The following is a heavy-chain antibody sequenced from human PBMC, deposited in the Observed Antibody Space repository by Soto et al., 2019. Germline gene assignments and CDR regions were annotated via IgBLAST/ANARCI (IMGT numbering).Heavy chain of an antibody. CDR1: GFTFSSYA. J-gene: IGHJ4*02. CDR3: ARDRYYYDSSCYFDY. Sequence: GGSLRLSCAASGFTFSSYAMHWVRQAPGKGLEWVAVISYDGSNKYYADSVKGRFTISRDNSKNTLYLQMNSLRAEDTAVYYCARDRYYYDSSCYFDYWGQGTLVTVSS. CDR2: ISYDGSNK. V-gene: IGHV3-30*04. D-gene: IGHD3-22*01.